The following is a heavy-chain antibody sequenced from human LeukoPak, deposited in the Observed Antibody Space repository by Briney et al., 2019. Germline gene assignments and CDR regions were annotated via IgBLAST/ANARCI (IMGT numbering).Heavy chain of an antibody. CDR2: INPNSGGT. D-gene: IGHD6-6*01. CDR3: ARDQQLGRGLYFDY. J-gene: IGHJ4*02. CDR1: GYTFTAFY. Sequence: ASVTVSCKASGYTFTAFYMHWVRQAPGQGLEWLGWINPNSGGTNYAQKFQGRVTMTGDTSISTAYMELSRLRSDDTAVYYCARDQQLGRGLYFDYWGQGTLVTVSS. V-gene: IGHV1-2*02.